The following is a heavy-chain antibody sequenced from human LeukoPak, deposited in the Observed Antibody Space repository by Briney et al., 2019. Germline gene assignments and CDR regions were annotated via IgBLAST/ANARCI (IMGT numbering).Heavy chain of an antibody. CDR3: ARGMIVVVIHDNDAFDI. D-gene: IGHD3-22*01. J-gene: IGHJ3*02. CDR1: GFTFSSYA. V-gene: IGHV3-30*04. CDR2: ISYDGSNK. Sequence: GGSLRLSCAASGFTFSSYAMHWVRQAPGKGLEWVAVISYDGSNKYYADSVKGRFTISRDNSKNTLYLQMNSLRAEDTAVYYCARGMIVVVIHDNDAFDIWGQGTMVTVSS.